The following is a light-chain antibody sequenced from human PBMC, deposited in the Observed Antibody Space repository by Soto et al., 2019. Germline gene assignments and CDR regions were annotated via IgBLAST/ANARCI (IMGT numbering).Light chain of an antibody. Sequence: EIVLMQSPGTLSLSPGERATLSCRASQSVSSSYLAWYQQKPGQAPRLLIYGAFNRATGIPDRFSGSGSGTDFTLTFSRLEPEDFAVYYCQQYGDSPATFGPGTKVDIK. CDR2: GAF. J-gene: IGKJ3*01. V-gene: IGKV3-20*01. CDR1: QSVSSSY. CDR3: QQYGDSPAT.